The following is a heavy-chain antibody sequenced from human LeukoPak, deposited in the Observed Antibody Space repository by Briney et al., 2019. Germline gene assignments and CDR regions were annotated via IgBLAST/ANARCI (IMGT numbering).Heavy chain of an antibody. J-gene: IGHJ3*02. CDR1: GYTFTSYA. Sequence: ASVKVSCKASGYTFTSYAMHWVRQAPGQRLEWMGWINAGNGNTKYSQKFQGRVTITRDTSASTAYMELNSLRYEDTAVYYCAKDREMATGGFDIWGQGTMVTVYS. CDR2: INAGNGNT. V-gene: IGHV1-3*01. D-gene: IGHD5-24*01. CDR3: AKDREMATGGFDI.